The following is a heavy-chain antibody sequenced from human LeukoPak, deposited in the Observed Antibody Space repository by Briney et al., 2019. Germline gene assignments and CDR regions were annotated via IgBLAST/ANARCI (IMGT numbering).Heavy chain of an antibody. D-gene: IGHD3-10*01. CDR2: IGDDGSTT. Sequence: GGSLRLSCAASGFTFSRYWMHWVRQAPGKGLVWVSRIGDDGSTTAYADSVKGRFTISRDNAKNTLYLQMNSLRAEDTAVYYCARASRGDWFDPWGQGTLVTVSS. CDR3: ARASRGDWFDP. V-gene: IGHV3-74*01. J-gene: IGHJ5*02. CDR1: GFTFSRYW.